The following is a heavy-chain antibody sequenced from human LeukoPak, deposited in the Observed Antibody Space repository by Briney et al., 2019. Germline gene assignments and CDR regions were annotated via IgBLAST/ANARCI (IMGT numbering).Heavy chain of an antibody. Sequence: ASVRVSCKASGYTFTDYYMHWVRQAPGQGLEWMGWINPNSGGTNYAQKFQGRVTMTRDTSISTAYMELSRLGSDDTAVYFCAGFEELLSDGVYWGQGTLVTVSS. CDR3: AGFEELLSDGVY. CDR1: GYTFTDYY. CDR2: INPNSGGT. V-gene: IGHV1-2*02. J-gene: IGHJ4*02. D-gene: IGHD3-10*01.